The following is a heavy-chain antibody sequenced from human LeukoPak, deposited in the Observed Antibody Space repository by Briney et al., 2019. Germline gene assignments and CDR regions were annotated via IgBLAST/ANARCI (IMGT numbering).Heavy chain of an antibody. J-gene: IGHJ4*02. Sequence: ASVKVSCKASGYTFTSYYMHWVRQAPGQGLEWMGIINPSGGSTSYAQKFQGRVTITRNTSMSTAYMELSSLRSEDTAVYYCARRHYYDFWTGRENSFDYWGQGTLVTVSS. CDR2: INPSGGST. V-gene: IGHV1-46*01. D-gene: IGHD3-3*01. CDR1: GYTFTSYY. CDR3: ARRHYYDFWTGRENSFDY.